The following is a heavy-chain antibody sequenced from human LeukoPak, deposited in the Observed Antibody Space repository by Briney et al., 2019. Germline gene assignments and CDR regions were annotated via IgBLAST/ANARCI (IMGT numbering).Heavy chain of an antibody. J-gene: IGHJ3*02. D-gene: IGHD3-10*01. CDR1: GGSLSIYY. V-gene: IGHV4-59*12. CDR2: IFYSGST. Sequence: PSETLSLTCTVSGGSLSIYYWSWIRQPPGKALEWIGNIFYSGSTYYSPSLKSRVTISLDTPRSQFSLKLNSVTAADTAVYYCAKSNGYGLIDIWGQGTMVTVSS. CDR3: AKSNGYGLIDI.